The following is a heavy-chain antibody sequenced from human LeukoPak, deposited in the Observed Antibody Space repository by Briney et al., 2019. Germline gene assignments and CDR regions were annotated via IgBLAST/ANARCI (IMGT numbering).Heavy chain of an antibody. CDR1: GFTFSSYG. CDR3: AKEYCSGGSCYSPVMDV. V-gene: IGHV3-30*18. Sequence: PGGSLRLSCAASGFTFSSYGMHWVRQAPGKGLEWVAVISYDGSNKYYADSVKGRFTISRDNSKNTLYLQRNSLRAEDTAVYYCAKEYCSGGSCYSPVMDVWGQGTTVTVSS. J-gene: IGHJ6*02. D-gene: IGHD2-15*01. CDR2: ISYDGSNK.